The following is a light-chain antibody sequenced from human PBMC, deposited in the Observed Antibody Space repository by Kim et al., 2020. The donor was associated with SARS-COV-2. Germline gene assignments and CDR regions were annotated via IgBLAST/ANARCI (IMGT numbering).Light chain of an antibody. CDR1: QSVRSL. J-gene: IGKJ4*01. CDR2: AAS. V-gene: IGKV3-11*01. CDR3: QQRSNWPLT. Sequence: EIVLTQSPATLSLSPGERATLSCRASQSVRSLLAWFQQKPGQAPRLLIYAASTRATGIPARFSGSGSETDFTLTISSLEPEDFAVYYCQQRSNWPLTFGGGTKVDIK.